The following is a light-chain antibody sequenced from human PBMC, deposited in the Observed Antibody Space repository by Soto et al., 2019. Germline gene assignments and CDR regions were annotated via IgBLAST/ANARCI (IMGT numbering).Light chain of an antibody. J-gene: IGLJ1*01. V-gene: IGLV2-8*01. CDR2: EVN. CDR1: SSDVGGYNY. Sequence: QSVLTQPPSASGSPGQSVAISCTGTSSDVGGYNYVSWYQRHPGKAPKLMIYEVNKRPSGVPDRFSGSKSGNTASLTVSGLQAEDEADYYCSSYAGSSNVFXTGTKLTVL. CDR3: SSYAGSSNV.